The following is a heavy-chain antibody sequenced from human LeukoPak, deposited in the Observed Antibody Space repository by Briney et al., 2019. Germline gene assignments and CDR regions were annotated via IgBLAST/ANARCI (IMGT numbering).Heavy chain of an antibody. CDR1: GDSVSSNSVA. CDR2: TYYRSKWYN. CDR3: ARDHCSGGSCHWRFDY. D-gene: IGHD2-15*01. Sequence: SQTLSLTCAISGDSVSSNSVAWNWIRQSPSRGLEWLGRTYYRSKWYNDYAVSVKGRITINPDTSMNQFSLQLNSVTPEDTAVYYCARDHCSGGSCHWRFDYWGQGTLVTVS. J-gene: IGHJ4*02. V-gene: IGHV6-1*01.